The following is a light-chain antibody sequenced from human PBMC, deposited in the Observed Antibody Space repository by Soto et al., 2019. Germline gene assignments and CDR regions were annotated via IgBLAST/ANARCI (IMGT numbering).Light chain of an antibody. CDR3: YSAAEDNRVV. J-gene: IGLJ2*01. CDR1: VLAKKY. V-gene: IGLV3-27*01. CDR2: KDR. Sequence: SYELTQPSSVALAPGQTARIACSGDVLAKKYPRWFQQQPVQAPVLVIYKDRERPSGIPERLSGSSSGTTVTLTISGAQVEDEADYYCYSAAEDNRVVFGGGTKVPVL.